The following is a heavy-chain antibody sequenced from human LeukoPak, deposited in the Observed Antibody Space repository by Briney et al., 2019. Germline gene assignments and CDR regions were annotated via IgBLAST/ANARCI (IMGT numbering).Heavy chain of an antibody. CDR2: ISGSGGST. D-gene: IGHD6-13*01. V-gene: IGHV3-23*01. Sequence: GGSLRLSCAASGFSFRNYGMHWVRQAPGKGLEWVSAISGSGGSTYYADSVKGRFTISRDNSKNTLYLQMNSLRAEDTAVYYCASSRGSSWEYFDYWGQGTLVTVSS. CDR3: ASSRGSSWEYFDY. J-gene: IGHJ4*02. CDR1: GFSFRNYG.